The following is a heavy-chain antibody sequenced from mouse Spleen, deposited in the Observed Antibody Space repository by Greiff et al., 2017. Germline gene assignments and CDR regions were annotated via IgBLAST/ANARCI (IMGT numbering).Heavy chain of an antibody. Sequence: VQLQQSGAELARPGASVKLSCKASGYTFTSYGISWVKQRTGQGLEWIGEIYPRSGNTYYNEKFKGKATLTADKSSSKAYMELRSLTSEDSAVYFCASEGDENYYAMDYWGQGTSVTVSS. CDR2: IYPRSGNT. V-gene: IGHV1-81*01. CDR1: GYTFTSYG. CDR3: ASEGDENYYAMDY. D-gene: IGHD3-3*01. J-gene: IGHJ4*01.